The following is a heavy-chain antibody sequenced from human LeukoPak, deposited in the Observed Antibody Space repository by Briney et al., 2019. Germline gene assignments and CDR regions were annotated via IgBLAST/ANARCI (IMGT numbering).Heavy chain of an antibody. J-gene: IGHJ5*02. D-gene: IGHD6-19*01. V-gene: IGHV3-21*01. CDR2: ISSSSSYI. Sequence: GGSLRLSCAASGFTFRSYSMNWVRQAPGKGLEWVSSISSSSSYIYYADSVKGRFTISRDNAKNSLYLQMNSLRAEDTAVYYCARDSYVAVAGTYTWFDPWCQGTLVTVSS. CDR1: GFTFRSYS. CDR3: ARDSYVAVAGTYTWFDP.